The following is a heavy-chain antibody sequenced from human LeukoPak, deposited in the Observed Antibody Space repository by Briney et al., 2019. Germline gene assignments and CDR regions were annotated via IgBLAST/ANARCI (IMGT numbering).Heavy chain of an antibody. V-gene: IGHV4-4*07. CDR1: GGSFSIYY. CDR3: ARGPDYYGSGSYYTDY. Sequence: SSETLSLTCTVSGGSFSIYYWSWIRQPAGKGLEWIGRIYTSGNTNYNPSLKSRVTISVDTSKNQFSLKLSSVTAADTAIYYCARGPDYYGSGSYYTDYWGQGTLVTVSS. D-gene: IGHD3-10*01. CDR2: IYTSGNT. J-gene: IGHJ4*02.